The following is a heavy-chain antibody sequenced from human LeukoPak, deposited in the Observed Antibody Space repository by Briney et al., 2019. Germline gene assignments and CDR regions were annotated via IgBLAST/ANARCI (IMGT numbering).Heavy chain of an antibody. J-gene: IGHJ6*03. CDR3: ASSARPFPDYYYYYMDV. D-gene: IGHD6-6*01. V-gene: IGHV1-69*05. CDR1: GGTFSSYA. Sequence: SVKVSCKASGGTFSSYAISWVRQAPGQGLEWMGGIIPIFGTANYAQKFQGRVTITTDESTSTAYMELSSLRSEDTAVYYCASSARPFPDYYYYYMDVWGKGTTVTVSS. CDR2: IIPIFGTA.